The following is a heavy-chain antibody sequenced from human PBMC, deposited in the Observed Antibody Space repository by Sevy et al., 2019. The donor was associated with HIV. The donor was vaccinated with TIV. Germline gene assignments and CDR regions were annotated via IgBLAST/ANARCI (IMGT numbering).Heavy chain of an antibody. J-gene: IGHJ4*02. Sequence: GGSLRLSCAASGFTFSSYSMNCVRQAPGKGLEWVSSISSSSSYIYYADSVKGRFTISRDNAKNSLYLQMNSLRAEDTAVYYCARTYCSSTSCYLYYFDYWGQGTLVTVSS. CDR2: ISSSSSYI. D-gene: IGHD2-2*01. CDR3: ARTYCSSTSCYLYYFDY. V-gene: IGHV3-21*01. CDR1: GFTFSSYS.